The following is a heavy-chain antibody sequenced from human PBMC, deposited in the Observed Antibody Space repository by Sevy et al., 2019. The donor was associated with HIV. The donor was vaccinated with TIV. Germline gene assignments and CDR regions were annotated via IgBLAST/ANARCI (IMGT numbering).Heavy chain of an antibody. V-gene: IGHV3-23*01. CDR2: LSFGCGEI. CDR3: AREGCTKPHDY. Sequence: GSLRLSCAASGFTFSKYSMSWVRQPPGKGLEWVSTLSFGCGEINYADSVKGRFTISRDNSKSSVYLQMNNLRPEDTAVYYCAREGCTKPHDYWGQGTLATVSS. CDR1: GFTFSKYS. D-gene: IGHD2-8*01. J-gene: IGHJ4*02.